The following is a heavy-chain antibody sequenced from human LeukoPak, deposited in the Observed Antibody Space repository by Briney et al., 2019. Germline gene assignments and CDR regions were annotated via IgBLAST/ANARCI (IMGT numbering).Heavy chain of an antibody. D-gene: IGHD3-22*01. CDR1: GGSISRYY. J-gene: IGHJ4*02. Sequence: SETLSLTCTVSGGSISRYYWSWIRQPPGKGLEWIGYIYYSGSTNYNPSLKSRATISVDTSKNQFSLKLSSVTAADTAVYYCARDRSSGYSPYFYYWGQGTLVTVSS. CDR2: IYYSGST. CDR3: ARDRSSGYSPYFYY. V-gene: IGHV4-59*01.